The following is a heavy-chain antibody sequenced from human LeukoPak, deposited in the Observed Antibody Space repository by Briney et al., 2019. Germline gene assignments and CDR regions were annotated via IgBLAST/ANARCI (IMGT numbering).Heavy chain of an antibody. CDR1: GGSINSHY. CDR3: VRRDTGWNYFDY. CDR2: IYYTGKI. J-gene: IGHJ4*02. Sequence: SETLSLTCAVSGGSINSHYWGWIRQPPGKGLQWIGAIYYTGKINYNPSLKSRVTITLDTSKDHLSLNLTSVLAADTAIYYCVRRDTGWNYFDYWGQGILVTVSS. D-gene: IGHD6-19*01. V-gene: IGHV4-59*08.